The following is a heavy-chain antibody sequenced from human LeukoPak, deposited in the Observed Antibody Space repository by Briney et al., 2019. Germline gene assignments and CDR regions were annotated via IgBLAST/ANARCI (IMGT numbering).Heavy chain of an antibody. J-gene: IGHJ4*02. CDR1: GFTFNSAG. CDR2: VRSGGST. V-gene: IGHV3-15*01. CDR3: AADVPENGAQIDY. D-gene: IGHD2-8*01. Sequence: GGSLRLSWEATGFTFNSAGMSWFRRAPGKGLEWVARVRSGGSTDYAATAKGRFSISRDDSRNTVTLQMNSLTTEDTAVFYCAADVPENGAQIDYWGQGTRVTVSS.